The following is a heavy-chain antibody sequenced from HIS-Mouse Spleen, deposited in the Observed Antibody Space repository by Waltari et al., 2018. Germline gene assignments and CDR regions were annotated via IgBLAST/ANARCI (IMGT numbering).Heavy chain of an antibody. CDR1: GGSISSSSYY. CDR2: IYYSGST. CDR3: ARDFGVDTAMVDY. Sequence: QLQLQESGPGLVKPSETLSLTCTVSGGSISSSSYYWGWIRQPPGKGLEWIGSIYYSGSTYYNPSLKSRVTISVDTSKNQFSLKLSSVTAADTAVYYCARDFGVDTAMVDYWGQGTLVTVSS. V-gene: IGHV4-39*07. J-gene: IGHJ4*02. D-gene: IGHD5-18*01.